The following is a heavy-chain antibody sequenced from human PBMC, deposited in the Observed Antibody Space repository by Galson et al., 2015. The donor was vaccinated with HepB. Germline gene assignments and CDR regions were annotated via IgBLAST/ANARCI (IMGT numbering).Heavy chain of an antibody. V-gene: IGHV4-39*07. CDR1: GGSISSGNYH. CDR3: ARDIPSGYFDY. J-gene: IGHJ4*02. CDR2: IYYSGTT. D-gene: IGHD3-10*01. Sequence: SETLSLTCTVCGGSISSGNYHWGWIRQPPGKGLEWIGSIYYSGTTYYNPSLKSRVTISIDTSKNQFSLTLSSVTAADTAVYYCARDIPSGYFDYWGQGALVTVSS.